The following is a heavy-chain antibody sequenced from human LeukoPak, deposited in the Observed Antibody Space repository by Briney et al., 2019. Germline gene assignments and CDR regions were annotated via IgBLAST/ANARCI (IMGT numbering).Heavy chain of an antibody. CDR3: ARDGGYDFWSGAYGMDV. V-gene: IGHV4-4*02. CDR2: ICHSGST. J-gene: IGHJ6*02. CDR1: GDSIGSIVC. D-gene: IGHD3-3*01. Sequence: SDTLSLTCAVSGDSIGSIVCWSWVRQPPGKGLEWIGEICHSGSTNYNLSLKSRVTISVDTSKNQFSLKLSSVTAADTAVYYCARDGGYDFWSGAYGMDVWGQGTTVTVSS.